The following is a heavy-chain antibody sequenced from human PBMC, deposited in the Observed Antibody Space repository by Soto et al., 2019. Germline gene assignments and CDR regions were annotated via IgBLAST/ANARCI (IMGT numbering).Heavy chain of an antibody. V-gene: IGHV3-23*01. J-gene: IGHJ3*02. Sequence: EVQLLESGGGLVQPGGSLRLSCAASGFTFSSYAMSWVRQAPGKGLEWVSAICGSGGTTYYADSVKGRFTFSRDNSKHTLYLQMNSLRAEDTDVYYCAKAASGWFSAFDIWGQGTMVTVSS. CDR3: AKAASGWFSAFDI. CDR2: ICGSGGTT. D-gene: IGHD6-13*01. CDR1: GFTFSSYA.